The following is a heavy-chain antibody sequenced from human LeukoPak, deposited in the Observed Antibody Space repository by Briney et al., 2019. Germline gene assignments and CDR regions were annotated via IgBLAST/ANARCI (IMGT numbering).Heavy chain of an antibody. Sequence: GGSLRLSCAASGFTFSSYAMSWVRQSPGKGLEGVSAISGGGGSTYYADAVKGRFTISRDNSKNTLYLQMNSLRAEDTAVYYCAKFYDISTGYFDCRGQGTLVTVSS. CDR2: ISGGGGST. D-gene: IGHD3-9*01. J-gene: IGHJ4*02. CDR3: AKFYDISTGYFDC. V-gene: IGHV3-23*01. CDR1: GFTFSSYA.